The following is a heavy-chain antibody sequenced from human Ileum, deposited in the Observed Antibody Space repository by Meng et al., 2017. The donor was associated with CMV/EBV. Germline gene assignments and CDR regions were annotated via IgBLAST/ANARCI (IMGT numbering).Heavy chain of an antibody. Sequence: SNAWMNWVRQAPGKGLEWVGRIKSKGDGGKTDYAAPAKDRFIISRDDSKNTLYLQMNSLKTEDTAVYYCTTGTYRPSNIFGVIIRDCWGQGTLVTVSS. D-gene: IGHD3-3*02. CDR3: TTGTYRPSNIFGVIIRDC. CDR1: SNAW. CDR2: IKSKGDGGKT. V-gene: IGHV3-15*01. J-gene: IGHJ4*02.